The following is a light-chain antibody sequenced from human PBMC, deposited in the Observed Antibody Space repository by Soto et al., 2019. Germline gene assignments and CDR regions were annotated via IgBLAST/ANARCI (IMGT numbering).Light chain of an antibody. CDR2: GAS. V-gene: IGKV1-9*01. CDR1: QGITSY. J-gene: IGKJ4*01. Sequence: IKLNQSPSSLSASVGDSVTLTCLASQGITSYLAWYQQKPGKAPNLLIYGASTLQSGVPSRFSGSGSGTDFTLTINSLQAEDFATYYCQQTRSYPSTFGGGTKVDIK. CDR3: QQTRSYPST.